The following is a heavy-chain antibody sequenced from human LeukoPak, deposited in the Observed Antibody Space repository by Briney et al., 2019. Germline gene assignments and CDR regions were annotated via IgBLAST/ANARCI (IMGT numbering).Heavy chain of an antibody. J-gene: IGHJ2*01. CDR1: GFTFSSYA. V-gene: IGHV3-23*01. D-gene: IGHD3-10*01. Sequence: GGSLRLSCAASGFTFSSYAMSWVRQAPGKGLEWVSAISGSGGSTYYADSVKGRFTISRDNAKNSLYLQMNSLRAEDTAVCYCARDVPRPSGFDLWGRGTLVTVSS. CDR2: ISGSGGST. CDR3: ARDVPRPSGFDL.